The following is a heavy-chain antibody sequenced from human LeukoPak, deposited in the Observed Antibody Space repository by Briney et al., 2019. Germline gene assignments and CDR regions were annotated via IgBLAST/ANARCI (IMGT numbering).Heavy chain of an antibody. CDR2: ITTLSSYI. D-gene: IGHD6-6*01. V-gene: IGHV3-21*01. CDR1: GFTFGSYS. Sequence: AGSLRLSCATSGFTFGSYSMNWVRQAPGKGLEWVSSITTLSSYIYYADSVEGRFTISRDKAKNSLYLQLNSLRAEDTAVYYCARMYSSSSPFDYWGQGTLVAVSS. CDR3: ARMYSSSSPFDY. J-gene: IGHJ4*02.